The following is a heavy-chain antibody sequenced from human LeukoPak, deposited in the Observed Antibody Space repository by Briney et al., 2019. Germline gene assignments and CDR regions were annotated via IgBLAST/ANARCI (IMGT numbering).Heavy chain of an antibody. CDR1: GFTFSSYS. V-gene: IGHV3-48*01. Sequence: GGSLRLSCAASGFTFSSYSMNWVRQAPGKGREWVSYISSSSSTIYYADSVKGRFTISRDNAKNSLYLQMNSLRAEDTAVYYCARGGYCTNEVCSLHYYYCYTDVWGKATTVTVSS. J-gene: IGHJ6*03. CDR3: ARGGYCTNEVCSLHYYYCYTDV. D-gene: IGHD2-8*01. CDR2: ISSSSSTI.